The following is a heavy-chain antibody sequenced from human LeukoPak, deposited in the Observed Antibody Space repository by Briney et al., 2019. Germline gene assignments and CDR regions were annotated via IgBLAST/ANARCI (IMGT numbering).Heavy chain of an antibody. J-gene: IGHJ6*03. CDR2: IKQDGSEK. D-gene: IGHD2-2*01. CDR3: ARDSRYYYNYFMDV. CDR1: GFTFSSYW. V-gene: IGHV3-7*01. Sequence: GGSLRLSCAASGFTFSSYWMSWVRQAPGKGLEWVANIKQDGSEKYYVDSVKGRFTISRDNAKNSLYLQMNSLRAEDTAVYYCARDSRYYYNYFMDVWGKGTTVTVSS.